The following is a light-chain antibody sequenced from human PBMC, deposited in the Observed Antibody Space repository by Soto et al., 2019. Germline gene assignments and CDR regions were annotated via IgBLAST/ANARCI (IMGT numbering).Light chain of an antibody. CDR2: AAS. V-gene: IGKV1-39*01. Sequence: DIELTQSPSSLSASVGDRVTITCRASQSISTTLNWYQQRPGKAPKLLIYAASTLYGGVPSRFSGGGSGTDFTLTINGLQPEDFATCYCQQSRSTPPFTFGGGTRV. CDR3: QQSRSTPPFT. CDR1: QSISTT. J-gene: IGKJ4*01.